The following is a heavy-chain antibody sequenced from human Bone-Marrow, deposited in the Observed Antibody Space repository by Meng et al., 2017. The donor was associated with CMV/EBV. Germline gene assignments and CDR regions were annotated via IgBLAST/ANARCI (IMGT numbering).Heavy chain of an antibody. V-gene: IGHV3-7*01. D-gene: IGHD4/OR15-4a*01. Sequence: GGSLRLSCAASGFTFSSYWMSWVRQAPGKGLEWVANIKQDGSEKYYVDSVKGRFTISRDNAKNSLYLQMNSLRAEDTAVYYCARDNPMVAKGGAFDIWGQGTMVTVSS. CDR1: GFTFSSYW. CDR2: IKQDGSEK. J-gene: IGHJ3*02. CDR3: ARDNPMVAKGGAFDI.